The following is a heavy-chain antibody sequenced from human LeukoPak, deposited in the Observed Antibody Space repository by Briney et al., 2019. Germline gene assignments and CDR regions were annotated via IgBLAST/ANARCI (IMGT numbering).Heavy chain of an antibody. Sequence: ASVKVSCKASGYTFTSYGISWVRQAPGQGREWMGWISAYNGNTNYAQKLQGRVTMTTDTSTSTAYMELRSLRSDDTDVYYCARTFRYSSGWYTRGTYYFDYWGQGTLVTDSS. V-gene: IGHV1-18*01. D-gene: IGHD6-19*01. CDR1: GYTFTSYG. CDR3: ARTFRYSSGWYTRGTYYFDY. CDR2: ISAYNGNT. J-gene: IGHJ4*02.